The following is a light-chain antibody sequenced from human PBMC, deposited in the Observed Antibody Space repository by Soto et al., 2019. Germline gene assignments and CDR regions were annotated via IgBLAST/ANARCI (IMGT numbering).Light chain of an antibody. Sequence: IVLTQSPATLSRCPGERSTLSWRASQSVRSSFLAWYQQKPGQAPRILIYGAYTRATGIQDRFSGSGSGTDFTITIRRMDHEDLEVYYCKQYGSSHWTFGKG. J-gene: IGKJ1*01. CDR1: QSVRSSF. CDR3: KQYGSSHWT. V-gene: IGKV3-20*01. CDR2: GAY.